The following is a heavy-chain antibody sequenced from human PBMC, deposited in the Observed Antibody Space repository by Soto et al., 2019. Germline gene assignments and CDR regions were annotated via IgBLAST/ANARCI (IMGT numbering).Heavy chain of an antibody. V-gene: IGHV4-39*01. Sequence: QLQMQESGPGLVQTSGTLSLTCTVSGGSISSSTYYWGWIRQPPGKGLEWIGSIYYSGSAYYNPALKSRVTISVDTSKNQSSLKLSSVTAADTAVYFCARPLLGATILSGFDSWGQGILVTVSS. CDR3: ARPLLGATILSGFDS. J-gene: IGHJ4*02. CDR1: GGSISSSTYY. D-gene: IGHD5-12*01. CDR2: IYYSGSA.